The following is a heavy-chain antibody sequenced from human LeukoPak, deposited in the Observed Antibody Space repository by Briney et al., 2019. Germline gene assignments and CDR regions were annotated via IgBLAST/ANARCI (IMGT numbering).Heavy chain of an antibody. V-gene: IGHV4-59*08. D-gene: IGHD3-16*01. CDR2: IYYSGST. Sequence: SETLSLTCTVSGGSVSRYYWSWIRQSPGKGLEWIGYIYYSGSTNYNPSLKSRVTISVDTSKNQFSLKLSSVTAADTAVYYCARGVLSRAFDIWGQGTMVTVSS. CDR3: ARGVLSRAFDI. J-gene: IGHJ3*02. CDR1: GGSVSRYY.